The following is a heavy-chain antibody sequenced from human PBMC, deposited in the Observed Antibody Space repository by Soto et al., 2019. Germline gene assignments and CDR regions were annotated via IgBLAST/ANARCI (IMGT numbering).Heavy chain of an antibody. CDR2: ISGGGVNT. V-gene: IGHV3-23*01. J-gene: IGHJ3*01. CDR3: AKDIAPNHYDSSCDPFDV. D-gene: IGHD3-22*01. Sequence: EVQLLESGGGLVQPGGSLRLSCVASGFTFSNYAMNWVRQAPGKGLEWIAAISGGGVNTYYADSVKGRISVSRDNSKSTLYLHIDSLRAADTAVYYCAKDIAPNHYDSSCDPFDVWGQGTKVTVSS. CDR1: GFTFSNYA.